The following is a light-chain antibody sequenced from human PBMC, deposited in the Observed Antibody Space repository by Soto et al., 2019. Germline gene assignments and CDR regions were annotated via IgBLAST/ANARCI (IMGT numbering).Light chain of an antibody. CDR1: QGIRND. CDR2: AAS. Sequence: AIQMTQSPSSLSASVGDRVTITCRASQGIRNDLGWYQQKPGKPPTLLIYAASSLQSGVPSTVNGSGSGTDFTLTISSLQPEDFATYYCLQDYNYPWTFGQGTKVEIK. J-gene: IGKJ1*01. CDR3: LQDYNYPWT. V-gene: IGKV1-6*01.